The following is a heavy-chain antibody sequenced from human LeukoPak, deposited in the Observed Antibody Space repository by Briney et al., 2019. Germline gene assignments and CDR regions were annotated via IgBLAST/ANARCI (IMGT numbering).Heavy chain of an antibody. CDR2: IIPTFGTA. CDR3: ARSLPSGYYFFDY. Sequence: SVKVSCKASGGTFSSYAISWVRQAPGQGLEWMGGIIPTFGTANYAQKFQGRVTITADESTSTAYMELSSLRSEDTAVYYCARSLPSGYYFFDYWGQGTLVTVSS. D-gene: IGHD3-22*01. V-gene: IGHV1-69*13. CDR1: GGTFSSYA. J-gene: IGHJ4*02.